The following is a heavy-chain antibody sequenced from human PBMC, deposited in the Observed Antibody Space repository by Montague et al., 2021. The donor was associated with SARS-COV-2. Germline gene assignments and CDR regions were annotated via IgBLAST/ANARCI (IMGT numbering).Heavy chain of an antibody. CDR1: GGSIAGYY. V-gene: IGHV4-59*01. Sequence: SETLSLTCGVSGGSIAGYYWSWIRQPPGKGLEWIGYVYYTRSTKYNPSLKTRVTLSLDTPKNHFSLKLASVTAADTAVYYCARAQNTCFIANCVNYFDVWGLGALVTVSS. J-gene: IGHJ4*02. CDR2: VYYTRST. CDR3: ARAQNTCFIANCVNYFDV. D-gene: IGHD1-1*01.